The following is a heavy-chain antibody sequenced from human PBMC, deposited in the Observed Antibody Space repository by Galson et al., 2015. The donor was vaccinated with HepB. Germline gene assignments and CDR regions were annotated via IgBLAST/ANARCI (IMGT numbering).Heavy chain of an antibody. V-gene: IGHV1-3*01. CDR1: GYTFTSYA. J-gene: IGHJ6*02. CDR3: AMGGPTYYYDSSGYLEGYYYYYGMDV. D-gene: IGHD3-22*01. Sequence: SVKVSCKASGYTFTSYAMHWVRQAPGQRLEWMGWINAGNGNTKYSQKFQGRVTITRDTSASTAYTELSSLRSEDTAVYYCAMGGPTYYYDSSGYLEGYYYYYGMDVWGQGTTVTVSS. CDR2: INAGNGNT.